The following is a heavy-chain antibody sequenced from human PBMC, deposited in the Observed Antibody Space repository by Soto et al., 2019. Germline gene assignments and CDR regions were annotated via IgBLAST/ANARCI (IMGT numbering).Heavy chain of an antibody. J-gene: IGHJ5*02. CDR3: AKALNDVWFDP. D-gene: IGHD2-8*01. CDR1: GFTFSSYG. Sequence: QVQLVESGGGVVQPGRSLRLSCAASGFTFSSYGMHWVRQAPGKGLEWVAVISYDGSNKYYADSVKGRFTISRDNSKNTLYLQMNSLRAEDTAVYSCAKALNDVWFDPWGQGTLVTVSS. V-gene: IGHV3-30*18. CDR2: ISYDGSNK.